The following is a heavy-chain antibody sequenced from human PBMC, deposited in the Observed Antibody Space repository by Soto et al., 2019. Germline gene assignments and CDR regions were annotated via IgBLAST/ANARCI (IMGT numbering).Heavy chain of an antibody. V-gene: IGHV4-59*01. CDR2: IYYSGST. Sequence: PSETLSLTCTVSGGSISSYYWSWIRQPPGKGLEWIGYIYYSGSTNYNPSLKSRVTISVDTSKNQFSLKLSSVTAADTAVYYCERGGINWNSKDWFDPWGQGTLVTVYS. CDR3: ERGGINWNSKDWFDP. CDR1: GGSISSYY. J-gene: IGHJ5*02. D-gene: IGHD1-7*01.